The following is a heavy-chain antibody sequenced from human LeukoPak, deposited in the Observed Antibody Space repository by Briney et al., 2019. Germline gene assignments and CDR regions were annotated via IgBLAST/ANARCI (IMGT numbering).Heavy chain of an antibody. CDR3: ATYYYGSGGLFRHFDY. CDR1: GFTFSSYA. Sequence: GGSLRLSCAPSGFTFSSYAMSWVRQAPGKGLEWVAVISGGGSGTYYADSVRGRFTISRDDSQATLYLQMNSLRAEDMAVYYCATYYYGSGGLFRHFDYWGQGALATVSP. V-gene: IGHV3-23*01. D-gene: IGHD3-10*01. J-gene: IGHJ4*02. CDR2: ISGGGSGT.